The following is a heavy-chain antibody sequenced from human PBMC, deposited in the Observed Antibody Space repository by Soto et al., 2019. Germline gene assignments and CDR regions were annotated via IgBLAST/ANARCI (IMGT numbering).Heavy chain of an antibody. Sequence: ASVKVSCKASGYTFTSYDINWVRQATGQGLEWMGWMNPNSGNTGYAQKFQGRVTMTRNTSISTAYMELSSLRSEDTAVYYCARPSVIGAWGPFDYWGQGTLVTVSS. CDR2: MNPNSGNT. V-gene: IGHV1-8*01. J-gene: IGHJ4*02. D-gene: IGHD2-21*01. CDR1: GYTFTSYD. CDR3: ARPSVIGAWGPFDY.